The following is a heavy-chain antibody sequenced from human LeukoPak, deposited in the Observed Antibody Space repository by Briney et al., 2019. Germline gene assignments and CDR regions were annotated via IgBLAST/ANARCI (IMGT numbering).Heavy chain of an antibody. CDR1: GGSISSGDYY. J-gene: IGHJ4*02. CDR3: ARGAYDSSGYYPDY. D-gene: IGHD3-22*01. CDR2: IYYSGST. Sequence: SQTLSLTCTVSGGSISSGDYYWIWIRQPPGKGLEWIGYIYYSGSTYYNPSLKSRVTISVDTSKNQFSLKLSSVTAADTAVYYCARGAYDSSGYYPDYWGQGTLVTVSS. V-gene: IGHV4-30-4*08.